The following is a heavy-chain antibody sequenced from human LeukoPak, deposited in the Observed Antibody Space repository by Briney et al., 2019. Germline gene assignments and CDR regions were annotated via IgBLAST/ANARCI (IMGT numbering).Heavy chain of an antibody. J-gene: IGHJ4*02. V-gene: IGHV3-48*02. CDR1: GFTFSYYW. D-gene: IGHD3-9*01. CDR3: ATDQRYAFDY. CDR2: IRTTAEGAKYA. Sequence: PGGSLRLSCAASGFTFSYYWMNWVRQAPGKGLEWISNIRTTAEGAKYAYYADSVKGRVTISRDDGKNTLYLHMNSLRDDDTAVYYCATDQRYAFDYWGQGILVTVSS.